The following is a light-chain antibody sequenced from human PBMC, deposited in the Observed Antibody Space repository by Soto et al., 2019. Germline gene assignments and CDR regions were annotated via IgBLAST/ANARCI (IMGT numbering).Light chain of an antibody. J-gene: IGKJ3*01. Sequence: IQLTQSPSSLSASVGARVSITCRASQDIKTYLSWYQQKQGKAPKILISGTFTLQSGVPSRFHGSGSGTDFTHTISRLQPEDFATYDFRHLINYPPYTFGRGTQVD. CDR2: GTF. CDR1: QDIKTY. V-gene: IGKV1-9*01. CDR3: RHLINYPPYT.